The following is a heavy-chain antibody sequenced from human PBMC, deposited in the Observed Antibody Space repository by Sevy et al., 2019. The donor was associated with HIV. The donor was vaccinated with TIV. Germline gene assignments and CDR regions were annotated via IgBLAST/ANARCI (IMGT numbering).Heavy chain of an antibody. CDR1: GFTFSNAW. CDR3: TTVAQFTAFDI. J-gene: IGHJ3*02. CDR2: IKSKTDGGTT. V-gene: IGHV3-15*01. Sequence: GGSLRLSCAASGFTFSNAWMSWVRQAPGKGLEWVGRIKSKTDGGTTDNDAPVKGRFTISRDDSKNTLYLQMNSLKTEDTAVYYCTTVAQFTAFDIWGQGTMVTVSS.